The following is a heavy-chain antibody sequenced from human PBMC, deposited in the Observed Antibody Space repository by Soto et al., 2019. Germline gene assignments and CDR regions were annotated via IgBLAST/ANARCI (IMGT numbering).Heavy chain of an antibody. J-gene: IGHJ4*02. CDR2: LSGSGGGA. D-gene: IGHD3-3*01. CDR3: AWSNYDFWSAYGY. CDR1: GFTFSSYA. Sequence: HPGGSLRLSCAASGFTFSSYAMDWVRQAPGKGLEWVSTLSGSGGGAYYADYVKGRSTISRDNSRNKLYLQMNSLRAEKSALYYCAWSNYDFWSAYGYWGQGTLVTVSS. V-gene: IGHV3-23*01.